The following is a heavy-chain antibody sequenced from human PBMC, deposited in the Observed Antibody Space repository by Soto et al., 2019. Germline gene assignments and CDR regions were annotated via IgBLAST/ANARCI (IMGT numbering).Heavy chain of an antibody. CDR3: AREWSPAYFDY. CDR2: IWYDGSNK. Sequence: PGGSLRLSCAASGFTFSSYGMHWVRQAPGKGLEWVAIIWYDGSNKYYGDSVKGRFTISRDNSKNTLYLQMNSLRGEDTAVYYCAREWSPAYFDYWGQGTLVTVSS. J-gene: IGHJ4*02. D-gene: IGHD1-26*01. CDR1: GFTFSSYG. V-gene: IGHV3-33*01.